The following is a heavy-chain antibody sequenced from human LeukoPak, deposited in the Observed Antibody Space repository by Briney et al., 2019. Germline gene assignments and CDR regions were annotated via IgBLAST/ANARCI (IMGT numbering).Heavy chain of an antibody. J-gene: IGHJ6*03. CDR3: ARVSVQMTTVTTVSYYYMDV. Sequence: GGSLRLSCAASGFTFSSYWMSWVRHAPGQGLEWVANIKQDGSEKYYVDSVKGRFTISRDNAKNSLYLQMDSLRAEDTAVYYCARVSVQMTTVTTVSYYYMDVWGKGTTVTVSS. D-gene: IGHD4-11*01. V-gene: IGHV3-7*01. CDR2: IKQDGSEK. CDR1: GFTFSSYW.